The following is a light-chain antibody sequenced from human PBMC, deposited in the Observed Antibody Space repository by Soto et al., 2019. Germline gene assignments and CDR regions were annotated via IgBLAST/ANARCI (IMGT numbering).Light chain of an antibody. CDR1: QSVRSSS. V-gene: IGKV3-20*01. CDR3: KQYQFAFT. J-gene: IGKJ4*01. Sequence: IVLTQSPGTLSLSPGEGATLSCRASQSVRSSSLTWYQQKRGQAPRLLIYGASTMATGIPDRFSGSGSGTDFQFTVGRLEHEDFGVYYCKQYQFAFTFGGGTKVEIK. CDR2: GAS.